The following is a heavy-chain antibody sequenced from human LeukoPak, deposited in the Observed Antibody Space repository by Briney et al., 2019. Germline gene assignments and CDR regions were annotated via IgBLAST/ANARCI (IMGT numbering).Heavy chain of an antibody. CDR1: GFTFSSYS. V-gene: IGHV3-21*01. D-gene: IGHD6-13*01. CDR3: ARCELWAAAGTPDCEYFQH. J-gene: IGHJ1*01. CDR2: ISSSSSYI. Sequence: GGSLRLSCAASGFTFSSYSMNWVRQAPGKGLEWVSSISSSSSYIYYADSVKGRFTISRDNAKNSLYLQMNSLRAEDTAVYYCARCELWAAAGTPDCEYFQHWGQGTLVTVSS.